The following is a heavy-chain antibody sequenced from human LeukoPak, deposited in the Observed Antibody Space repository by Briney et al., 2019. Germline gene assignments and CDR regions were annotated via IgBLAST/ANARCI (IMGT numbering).Heavy chain of an antibody. CDR2: VDPEDGET. Sequence: ATVKISXKVSGYTFTDYYMHWVQQAPGKGLEWMGLVDPEDGETIYAEKFHGRVTITADTSTDTAYMELSSLRSEDTAVYYCATAPPSYDILTGPTKDYMDVWGKGTTVTVSS. D-gene: IGHD3-9*01. CDR3: ATAPPSYDILTGPTKDYMDV. J-gene: IGHJ6*03. CDR1: GYTFTDYY. V-gene: IGHV1-69-2*01.